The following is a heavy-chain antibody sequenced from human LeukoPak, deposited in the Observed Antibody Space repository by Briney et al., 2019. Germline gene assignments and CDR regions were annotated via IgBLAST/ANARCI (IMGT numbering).Heavy chain of an antibody. CDR1: GFTFSSYW. Sequence: PGGSLRLSCAASGFTFSSYWMHWVRQAPGKGLVWVSRINNDGSSTSYADSVKGRLTISRGNAKNTLYLQMNSLRAEDTAVYYCVRHCSSSSCYDYWGQGILVTVTS. D-gene: IGHD2-15*01. J-gene: IGHJ4*02. V-gene: IGHV3-74*01. CDR3: VRHCSSSSCYDY. CDR2: INNDGSST.